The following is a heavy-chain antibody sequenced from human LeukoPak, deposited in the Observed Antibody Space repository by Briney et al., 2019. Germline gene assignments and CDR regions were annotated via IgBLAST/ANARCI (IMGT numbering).Heavy chain of an antibody. Sequence: ASVKVSCKASGYTFTGYYMHWVRQAPGQGLEWMGWINLNSGGTNYAQKFQGRVTMTRGTSISTAYMELSRLRSDDTAVYYCARDGGYSLNYDILTGYYPIDYWGQGTLVTVSS. D-gene: IGHD3-9*01. CDR3: ARDGGYSLNYDILTGYYPIDY. J-gene: IGHJ4*02. CDR1: GYTFTGYY. V-gene: IGHV1-2*02. CDR2: INLNSGGT.